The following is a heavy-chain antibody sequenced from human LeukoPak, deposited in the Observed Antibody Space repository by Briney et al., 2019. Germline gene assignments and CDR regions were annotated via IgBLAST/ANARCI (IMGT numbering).Heavy chain of an antibody. CDR1: GDTFTDTY. V-gene: IGHV5-51*01. J-gene: IGHJ4*02. CDR2: IYHDGSDT. Sequence: GESLKISCKGSGDTFTDTYIAWVRQAGEEGLEWMGIIYHDGSDTRYSPSFEGQVTISVDHSIRTAYLQWTSLKTSDTAMYYCARFLHGNSLDYWGQGALVTVSS. D-gene: IGHD1-7*01. CDR3: ARFLHGNSLDY.